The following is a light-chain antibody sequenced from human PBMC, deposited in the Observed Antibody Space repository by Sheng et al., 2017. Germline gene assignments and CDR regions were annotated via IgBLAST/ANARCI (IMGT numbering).Light chain of an antibody. J-gene: IGLJ2*01. CDR1: RLGEKY. CDR2: QDK. CDR3: QAWDRSIAI. Sequence: YEVTQPPSVSVSPGQTATITCSGDRLGEKYVCWYQQKPGQSPVLVISQDKKRPSGIPDRFSGTNSGNTATLTIRGTQAMDEAEYYCQAWDRSIAIFGGGTKLIVL. V-gene: IGLV3-1*01.